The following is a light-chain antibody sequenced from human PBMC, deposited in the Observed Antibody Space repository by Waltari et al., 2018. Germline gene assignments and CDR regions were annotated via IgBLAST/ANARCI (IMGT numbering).Light chain of an antibody. Sequence: QSVLTQPPSESGAPGQRVTISCTGSSSNIGAGYDVHWYQQLPGTAPKLLIYGNTNRPSGVPDRFSGSKSGTSASLAITGLQAEDEADYYCQSYDNSPYVIFGGGTKLTVL. J-gene: IGLJ2*01. CDR3: QSYDNSPYVI. CDR2: GNT. V-gene: IGLV1-40*01. CDR1: SSNIGAGYD.